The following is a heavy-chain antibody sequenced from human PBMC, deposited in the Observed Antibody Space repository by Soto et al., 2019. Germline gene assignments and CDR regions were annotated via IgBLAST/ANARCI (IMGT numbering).Heavy chain of an antibody. CDR2: IYYRGST. CDR3: AIMDILTGYPEYYFDY. Sequence: SETLSLTCTVSGGSISSSSYYWDWIRQPPGKGLEWIGSIYYRGSTYYNPSLQSRVTISVDTSKNQFSLKLSSVTAADTAVYYCAIMDILTGYPEYYFDYWGQGTLVTVSS. J-gene: IGHJ4*02. V-gene: IGHV4-39*01. D-gene: IGHD3-9*01. CDR1: GGSISSSSYY.